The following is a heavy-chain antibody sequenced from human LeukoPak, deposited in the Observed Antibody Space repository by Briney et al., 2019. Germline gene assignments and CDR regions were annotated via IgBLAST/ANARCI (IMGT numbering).Heavy chain of an antibody. J-gene: IGHJ3*02. V-gene: IGHV1-69*04. CDR2: IIPILGIA. CDR3: ARDHGSGSYLIDAFDI. CDR1: GGTFSSYA. D-gene: IGHD3-10*01. Sequence: SVTVSFKASGGTFSSYAISWVRQAPGQGLEWMGRIIPILGIANYAQKFQGRVTITADKSTSTAYMELSSLRSEDTAVYYCARDHGSGSYLIDAFDIWGQGTMVTVSS.